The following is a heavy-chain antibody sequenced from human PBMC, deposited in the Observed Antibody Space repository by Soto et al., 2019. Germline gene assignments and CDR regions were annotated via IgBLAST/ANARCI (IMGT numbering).Heavy chain of an antibody. Sequence: QVQLQESGPGLVKPSETLSLTCTVSGGSVSSGDYYWTWIRQPPGKGLEWIGYIYNTVSTSYNTSLKSRVTISAHTSRNQFSLMLSSVIAADTAVYYCARRMSTSFSFDYWGQGTLVTVSS. V-gene: IGHV4-61*08. CDR1: GGSVSSGDYY. D-gene: IGHD6-6*01. CDR2: IYNTVST. J-gene: IGHJ4*02. CDR3: ARRMSTSFSFDY.